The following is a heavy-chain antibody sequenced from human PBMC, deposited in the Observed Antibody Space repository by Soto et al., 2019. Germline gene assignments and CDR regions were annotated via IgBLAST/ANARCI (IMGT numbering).Heavy chain of an antibody. Sequence: ASVKVSCKTSGYTINIYGINWVRQAPGQGLELMGWISAYDGKTTYAEKFQGRVTLTTDTTTSTAYMELRSLRSDDTAIYYCARDPHEFWTSYWFDPWGQGTPVTVSS. D-gene: IGHD1-1*01. J-gene: IGHJ5*02. CDR1: GYTINIYG. CDR2: ISAYDGKT. V-gene: IGHV1-18*01. CDR3: ARDPHEFWTSYWFDP.